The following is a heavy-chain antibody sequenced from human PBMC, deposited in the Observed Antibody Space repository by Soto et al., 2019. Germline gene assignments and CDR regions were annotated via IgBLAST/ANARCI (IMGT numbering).Heavy chain of an antibody. CDR2: VTYDAGYK. CDR3: AKVSISKSCAVIFDS. V-gene: IGHV3-30*18. D-gene: IGHD2-21*01. CDR1: GFTFSTYD. J-gene: IGHJ4*02. Sequence: QVQLVESGGGMVQPGRSLRLSCTVSGFTFSTYDMHWVRQAPGKGLEWVAVVTYDAGYKNYADTVKGRFTISRDNSNNTLYLQMNGQRPEDPAVYYCAKVSISKSCAVIFDSWGQGTLVTVSS.